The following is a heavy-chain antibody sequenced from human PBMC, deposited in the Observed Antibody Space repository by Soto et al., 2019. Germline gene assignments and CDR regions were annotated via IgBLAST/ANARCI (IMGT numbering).Heavy chain of an antibody. CDR1: GGSISSSSFY. J-gene: IGHJ6*02. V-gene: IGHV4-39*01. CDR3: ARHPYSSSWFYYYYGMDV. CDR2: IYYSGRT. D-gene: IGHD6-13*01. Sequence: SETLSLTCTVSGGSISSSSFYWGWIRQPPGKGLEWIGSIYYSGRTYYNPSLKSRVTISVDTSKNQFSLKLSAVTAADTAVYYCARHPYSSSWFYYYYGMDVWGQGTTVTVSS.